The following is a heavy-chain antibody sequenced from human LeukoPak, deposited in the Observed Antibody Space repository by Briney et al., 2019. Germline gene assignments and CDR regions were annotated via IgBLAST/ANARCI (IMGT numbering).Heavy chain of an antibody. CDR1: GFTFSSYS. Sequence: GGSLRLSCAASGFTFSSYSMNWVRQAPGKGLEWVSSISSSSSYIYYAGSVKGRFTISRDNAKNSLYLQMNSLRAEDTAVYYCAREEVDTASYYMDVWGKGTTVTVSS. J-gene: IGHJ6*03. V-gene: IGHV3-21*01. D-gene: IGHD5-18*01. CDR2: ISSSSSYI. CDR3: AREEVDTASYYMDV.